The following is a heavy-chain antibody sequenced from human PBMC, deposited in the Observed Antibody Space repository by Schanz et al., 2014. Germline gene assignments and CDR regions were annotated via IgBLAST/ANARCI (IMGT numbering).Heavy chain of an antibody. J-gene: IGHJ4*02. CDR3: ARDGEAAAGCDY. CDR1: GYTFTKYY. Sequence: QVQLVQSGAEVKKPGASVKVSCKASGYTFTKYYIHCVRQAPGQGLEWMGLINPYDDTIDYAKKFQGRVTMTRDTSTSTVYMELSSLRSEDTAVYYCARDGEAAAGCDYWGQGTLLTVSS. CDR2: INPYDDTI. D-gene: IGHD6-13*01. V-gene: IGHV1-46*03.